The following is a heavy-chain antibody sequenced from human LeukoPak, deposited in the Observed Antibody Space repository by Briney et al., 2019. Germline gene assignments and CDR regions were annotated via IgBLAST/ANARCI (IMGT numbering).Heavy chain of an antibody. Sequence: SETLSLTCTVSGGSISSGGYYWSWIRQHPGKSLEWIGYIYYSGSTYYNPSLKSRVTISVDTSKNQFSLKLSSVTAADTAVYYCARDKLYYYGMDVWGQGTTVTVSS. CDR3: ARDKLYYYGMDV. J-gene: IGHJ6*02. CDR1: GGSISSGGYY. V-gene: IGHV4-31*03. CDR2: IYYSGST.